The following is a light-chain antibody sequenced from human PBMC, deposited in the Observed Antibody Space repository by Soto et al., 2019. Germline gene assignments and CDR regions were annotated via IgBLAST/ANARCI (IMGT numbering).Light chain of an antibody. J-gene: IGLJ2*01. CDR3: CSYAGSSTWV. CDR1: SSDVGSYNV. V-gene: IGLV2-23*01. Sequence: QSVLTQPASVSGSPGQSITISCTGSSSDVGSYNVVSWFQQHPGKAPRLMIYEGSRRPSGVSDRFSGSKSGNTASLTISGLQAEDEADYYCCSYAGSSTWVFGGGTQLTVL. CDR2: EGS.